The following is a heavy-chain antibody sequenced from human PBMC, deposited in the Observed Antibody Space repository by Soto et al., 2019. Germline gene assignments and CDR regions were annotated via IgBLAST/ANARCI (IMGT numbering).Heavy chain of an antibody. J-gene: IGHJ5*02. CDR3: ARGVRFDP. Sequence: PSETLSLTCAVYGGSLSGYYWSWIRQPRGKGLEWIGEINHSGSTNYNPSLKSRVTISVDTSKNQFSLKLSSVTAADTAVYYCARGVRFDPWGQGTLVTVSS. V-gene: IGHV4-34*01. CDR2: INHSGST. CDR1: GGSLSGYY.